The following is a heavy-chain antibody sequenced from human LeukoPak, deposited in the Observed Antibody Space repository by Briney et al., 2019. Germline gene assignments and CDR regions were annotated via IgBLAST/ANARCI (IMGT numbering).Heavy chain of an antibody. J-gene: IGHJ4*02. Sequence: PSETLSFTCAVYGGSFSGYYWSWIRQPPGKGLECIGYVYVSGSSNYNPSLKSRVAISLDTSKNQFALKLNSVTAADTAVYFCASHRLSEEGYCSAGTCYPRYEFDNWGQGTLVTVSS. D-gene: IGHD2-15*01. CDR3: ASHRLSEEGYCSAGTCYPRYEFDN. CDR2: VYVSGSS. V-gene: IGHV4-59*01. CDR1: GGSFSGYY.